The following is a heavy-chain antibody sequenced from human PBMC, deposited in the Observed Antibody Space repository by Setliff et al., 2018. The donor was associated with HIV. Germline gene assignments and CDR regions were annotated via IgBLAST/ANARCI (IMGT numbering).Heavy chain of an antibody. V-gene: IGHV3-7*03. J-gene: IGHJ4*02. D-gene: IGHD2-2*03. CDR3: AKVDNGHCTSASCRDFDY. CDR2: IKQDGSEK. Sequence: GGSLRLSCAASGFIFSKSCMSWVRQAPGKGLEWVANIKQDGSEKYYMDSVKGRFTISRDNSKNTLYLQMNSLTAEDTAVYYCAKVDNGHCTSASCRDFDYWGQGTLVTVSS. CDR1: GFIFSKSC.